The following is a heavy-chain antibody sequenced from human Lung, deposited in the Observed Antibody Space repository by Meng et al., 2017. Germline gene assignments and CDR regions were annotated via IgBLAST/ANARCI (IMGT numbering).Heavy chain of an antibody. CDR1: GFTFSNAW. CDR3: QWLSTHPPDQ. V-gene: IGHV3-15*01. J-gene: IGHJ4*01. CDR2: IKSKTDGETA. D-gene: IGHD3-22*01. Sequence: QLVESGGDLGEPGGSLRLSCAASGFTFSNAWMSCVRQAPGKGLEWVGRIKSKTDGETADYAAPVKGRFTISRDDSQNTLYLQMNSLKTEDTAVYYCQWLSTHPPDQWGQGTLVTVSS.